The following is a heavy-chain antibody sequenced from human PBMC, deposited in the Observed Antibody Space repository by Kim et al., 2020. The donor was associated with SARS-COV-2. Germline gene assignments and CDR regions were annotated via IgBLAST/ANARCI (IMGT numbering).Heavy chain of an antibody. V-gene: IGHV4-4*02. CDR3: AIRRWSGKSYYYGMDV. CDR1: GGSISSSNW. CDR2: IYHSGST. J-gene: IGHJ6*04. Sequence: SETLSLTCAVSGGSISSSNWWSWVRQPPGKGLEWIGEIYHSGSTNYNPSLKSRVTISVDKSKNQFSLKLSSVTAADTAVYYCAIRRWSGKSYYYGMDVWGAGTTVTVSS. D-gene: IGHD3-3*01.